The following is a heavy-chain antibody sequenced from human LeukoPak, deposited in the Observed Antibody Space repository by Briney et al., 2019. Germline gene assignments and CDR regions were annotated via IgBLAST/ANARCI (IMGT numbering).Heavy chain of an antibody. J-gene: IGHJ4*02. CDR3: ARDFWVTGRIYYFDY. CDR2: IYYSGST. D-gene: IGHD2-21*02. V-gene: IGHV4-39*02. CDR1: GASISSTTYY. Sequence: SETLSLICTVSGASISSTTYYWGWIRQPPRKGLEWIASIYYSGSTYYNPSLKSRVTISVDTSKNQFSLKLSSVTAADTAVYYCARDFWVTGRIYYFDYWGQGTLVTISS.